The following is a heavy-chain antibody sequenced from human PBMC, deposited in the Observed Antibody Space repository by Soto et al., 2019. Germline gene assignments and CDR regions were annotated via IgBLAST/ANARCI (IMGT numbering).Heavy chain of an antibody. D-gene: IGHD4-17*01. V-gene: IGHV3-21*01. CDR3: ASRRNPYGAYDY. CDR2: ITGTSSYI. J-gene: IGHJ4*02. CDR1: GFTFSSYS. Sequence: GGSLRLSCAASGFTFSSYSMSWVRQAPGKGLEWVSSITGTSSYIYYADSVKGRFTISRDNAKNSLFLQMNSLRADDTAVYYCASRRNPYGAYDYWGQGTLVTVSS.